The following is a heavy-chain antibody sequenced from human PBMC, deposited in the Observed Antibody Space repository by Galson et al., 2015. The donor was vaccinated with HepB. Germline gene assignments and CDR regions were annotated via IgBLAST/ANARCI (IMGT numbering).Heavy chain of an antibody. CDR3: TGWYWLLPSRRVDY. J-gene: IGHJ4*02. D-gene: IGHD3-22*01. CDR2: IRSKANSYAT. Sequence: SLRLSCAASGFTFSGSAMHWVRQASGKGLEWVGRIRSKANSYATAYAASVKGRFTISRDDSKNTAYLQMNSLKTEDTAVYYCTGWYWLLPSRRVDYWGQGTLVTVSS. CDR1: GFTFSGSA. V-gene: IGHV3-73*01.